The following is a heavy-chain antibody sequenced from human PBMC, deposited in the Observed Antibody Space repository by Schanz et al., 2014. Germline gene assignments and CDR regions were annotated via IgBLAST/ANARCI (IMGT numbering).Heavy chain of an antibody. CDR3: PSAVRATFGYFAY. Sequence: EEQLVESGGGLVQPGRSLRLSCAASGFMFEDYDMHWVRQAPGKGVEWVGRIKSKTDGGTTDFAAPVKGRFSISRDDSKNTLYLQMNSLKTEDTAVYYCPSAVRATFGYFAYWGQGTLLVTVSS. J-gene: IGHJ4*02. D-gene: IGHD2-15*01. CDR2: IKSKTDGGTT. V-gene: IGHV3-15*01. CDR1: GFMFEDYD.